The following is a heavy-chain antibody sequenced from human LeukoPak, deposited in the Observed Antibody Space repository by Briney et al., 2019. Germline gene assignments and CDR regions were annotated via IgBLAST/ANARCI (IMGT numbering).Heavy chain of an antibody. J-gene: IGHJ4*02. V-gene: IGHV3-30*18. CDR1: GFTFSSYG. CDR3: ANAPPYYYDSSGFHVGDY. D-gene: IGHD3-22*01. CDR2: ISSDGSNK. Sequence: GRSPRLSCAASGFTFSSYGMHWVRQAPGKGLEWVAVISSDGSNKYYADSVKGRFTISRDNSKNTLYLQMNSLRAEDTAVYYCANAPPYYYDSSGFHVGDYWGQGTLVTVSS.